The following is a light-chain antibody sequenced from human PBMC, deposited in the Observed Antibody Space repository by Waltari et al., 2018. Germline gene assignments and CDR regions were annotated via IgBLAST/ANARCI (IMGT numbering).Light chain of an antibody. Sequence: QSVVTQPPSASETPGQRVTISCSGGGSNVGRNYVTWYQQVPGTAPKGVIYRNDRRPSGVPDRFSGSKSGTSASLAISGLRSEDEADYYCAVWDDSVSGWVFGGGTKLTVL. CDR3: AVWDDSVSGWV. CDR1: GSNVGRNY. CDR2: RND. V-gene: IGLV1-47*01. J-gene: IGLJ3*02.